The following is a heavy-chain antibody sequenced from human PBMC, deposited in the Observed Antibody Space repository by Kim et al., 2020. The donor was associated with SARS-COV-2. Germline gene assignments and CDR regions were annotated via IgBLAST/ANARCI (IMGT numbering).Heavy chain of an antibody. D-gene: IGHD5-12*01. CDR3: ARAGSLDGYTPDY. V-gene: IGHV1-69*01. Sequence: YAQKFQGRVTITADESTSTAYMELSSLRSEDTAVYYCARAGSLDGYTPDYWGQGTLVTVSS. J-gene: IGHJ4*02.